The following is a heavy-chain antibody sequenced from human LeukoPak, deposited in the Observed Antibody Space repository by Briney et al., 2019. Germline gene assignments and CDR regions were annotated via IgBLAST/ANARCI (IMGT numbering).Heavy chain of an antibody. D-gene: IGHD3-10*01. CDR2: ISGSGGST. CDR3: AKDLRTSIITMVRGVITGFDY. V-gene: IGHV3-23*01. J-gene: IGHJ4*02. Sequence: PGGSLRLSCAASGFTFSSYAMSWVRQAPGKGLEWVSAISGSGGSTYYADSVKGRFTISRDNSKNTLYLQMNSLRAEDTAVYYCAKDLRTSIITMVRGVITGFDYWGQGTLVTVSS. CDR1: GFTFSSYA.